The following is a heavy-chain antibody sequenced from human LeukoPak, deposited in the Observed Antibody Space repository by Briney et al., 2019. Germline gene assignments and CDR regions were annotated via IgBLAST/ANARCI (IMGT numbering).Heavy chain of an antibody. CDR1: GFTFSSYA. V-gene: IGHV3-23*01. J-gene: IGHJ4*01. Sequence: GGSLRLSCAASGFTFSSYAMSWVRQAPGKGLEWVSAFSGSGGSTYYADSVKGRFTISRDNSKNTLYLHMNSLRAEDTAVQDWAKATEDYVRVWYCPLLYSGHGTPGTVSS. D-gene: IGHD3-16*01. CDR3: AKATEDYVRVWYCPLLY. CDR2: FSGSGGST.